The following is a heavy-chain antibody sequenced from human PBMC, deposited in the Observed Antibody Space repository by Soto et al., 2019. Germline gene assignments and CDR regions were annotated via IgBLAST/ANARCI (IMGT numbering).Heavy chain of an antibody. CDR1: GFTFSSYG. J-gene: IGHJ4*02. V-gene: IGHV3-30*18. D-gene: IGHD2-8*01. CDR2: ISYDGSNK. Sequence: QVQLVESGGGVVQPGRSLRLSCAASGFTFSSYGMHWVHQAPGKGLEWVAVISYDGSNKYYADSVKGRFTISRDNSKNTLYLQMNSLRAEDTAVYYCAKSRDCTNGVCQYYFDYWGQGTLVTVSS. CDR3: AKSRDCTNGVCQYYFDY.